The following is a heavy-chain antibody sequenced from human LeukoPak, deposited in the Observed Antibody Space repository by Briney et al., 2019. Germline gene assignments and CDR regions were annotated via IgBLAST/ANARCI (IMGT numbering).Heavy chain of an antibody. CDR3: TSPGSSYYYGSGSYYPFDY. J-gene: IGHJ4*02. D-gene: IGHD3-10*01. CDR2: ISGSGGST. CDR1: GFTFSSYA. V-gene: IGHV3-23*01. Sequence: GGSLRLSCAASGFTFSSYAMSWVRQAPGKGLEWVSAISGSGGSTYYADSVKVRFTISRDNSKNTLYLQMNNLRAEDTAVYYCTSPGSSYYYGSGSYYPFDYWGQGTLVTVSS.